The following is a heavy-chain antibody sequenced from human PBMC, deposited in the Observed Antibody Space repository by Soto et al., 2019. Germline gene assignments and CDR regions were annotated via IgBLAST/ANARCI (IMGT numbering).Heavy chain of an antibody. CDR2: TYYRSKWYN. V-gene: IGHV6-1*01. CDR1: GDSVSSNSAA. D-gene: IGHD3-16*02. CDR3: AREIITFDYVWGSYRPPDYYYGMDV. J-gene: IGHJ6*02. Sequence: SQTLSLTCAISGDSVSSNSAAWNWIRQSPSRDLEWLGRTYYRSKWYNDYAVSVKSRITINPDTSKNQFSLQLNSVTPEDTAVYYCAREIITFDYVWGSYRPPDYYYGMDVWGQGTTVTVSS.